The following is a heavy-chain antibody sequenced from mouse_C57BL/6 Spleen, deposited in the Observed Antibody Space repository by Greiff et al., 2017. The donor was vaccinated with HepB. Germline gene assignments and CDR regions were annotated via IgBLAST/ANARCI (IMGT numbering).Heavy chain of an antibody. V-gene: IGHV1-69*01. CDR3: ARLGWDGAY. D-gene: IGHD4-1*01. CDR1: GYTFTSYW. Sequence: VQLQQPGAELVMPGASVKLSCKASGYTFTSYWMHWVKQRPGQGLEWIGEIDPSDSYTNYNQKFKGKSTLTVDKSSSTAYMQLSSLTSEDSAVYYCARLGWDGAYWGQGTLVTVSA. CDR2: IDPSDSYT. J-gene: IGHJ3*01.